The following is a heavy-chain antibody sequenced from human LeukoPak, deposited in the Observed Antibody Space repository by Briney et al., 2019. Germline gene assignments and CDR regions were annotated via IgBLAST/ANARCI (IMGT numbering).Heavy chain of an antibody. Sequence: SETLSLTCTVSGGSIRSSGYHWAWIRQPPGKGLESIANIYYSGNTYYNPSLKSRVTISVDTSKNQFSLKLTSVTAADTAVYYCARHRVYDWNYPIWFDPWGQGTLVTVSS. D-gene: IGHD3-16*01. CDR2: IYYSGNT. V-gene: IGHV4-39*01. CDR3: ARHRVYDWNYPIWFDP. CDR1: GGSIRSSGYH. J-gene: IGHJ5*02.